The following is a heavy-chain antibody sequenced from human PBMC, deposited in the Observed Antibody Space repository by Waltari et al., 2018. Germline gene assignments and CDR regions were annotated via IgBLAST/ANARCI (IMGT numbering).Heavy chain of an antibody. Sequence: QVQLQESGPGLVKPSETLSLTCTVSGGSVSSGSYYWSWIRQPPGKGLEWIGYIYYSGSTNYNPSLKSRVTISVDTSKNQFSLKLSSVTAADTAVYYCARGEIEIQLWPLDYWGQGTLVTVSS. D-gene: IGHD5-18*01. CDR1: GGSVSSGSYY. J-gene: IGHJ4*02. V-gene: IGHV4-61*01. CDR3: ARGEIEIQLWPLDY. CDR2: IYYSGST.